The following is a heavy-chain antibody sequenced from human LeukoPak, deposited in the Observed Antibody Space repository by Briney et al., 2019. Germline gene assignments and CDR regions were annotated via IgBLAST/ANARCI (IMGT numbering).Heavy chain of an antibody. CDR3: AGLPRYNWNEPLDY. J-gene: IGHJ4*02. CDR2: IKLNSGGT. CDR1: GYTFTDYY. V-gene: IGHV1-2*02. Sequence: ASVKVSCKASGYTFTDYYIHWVRQAPGQGLEWMGCIKLNSGGTKYAQTFQGRVTMTGDTSINTAYMELSRLTYDDTAVYYCAGLPRYNWNEPLDYWGQGTLVTVSS. D-gene: IGHD1-20*01.